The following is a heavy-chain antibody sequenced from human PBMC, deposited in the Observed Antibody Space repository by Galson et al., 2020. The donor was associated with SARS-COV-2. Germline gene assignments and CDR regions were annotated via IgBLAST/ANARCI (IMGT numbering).Heavy chain of an antibody. CDR2: IYYSGST. V-gene: IGHV4-59*08. Sequence: ASETLSLTCTVSGGSISSYYWSWIRQPPGKGLEWIGYIYYSGSTNYNPSLKSRVTISVDTSKNQFSLKLSSVTAADTAVYYCARHGPPVPRLLWFGEEDNWFDPWGQGTLVTVSS. J-gene: IGHJ5*02. CDR3: ARHGPPVPRLLWFGEEDNWFDP. CDR1: GGSISSYY. D-gene: IGHD3-10*01.